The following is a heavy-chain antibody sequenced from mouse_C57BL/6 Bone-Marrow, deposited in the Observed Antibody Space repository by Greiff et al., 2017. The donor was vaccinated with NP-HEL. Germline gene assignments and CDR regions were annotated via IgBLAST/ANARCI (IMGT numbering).Heavy chain of an antibody. D-gene: IGHD4-1*01. CDR2: INPSSGYT. V-gene: IGHV1-4*01. J-gene: IGHJ2*01. CDR1: GYTFTSYT. Sequence: QVQLQQSGAELARPGASVKMSCKASGYTFTSYTMHWVKQRPGQGLEWIGYINPSSGYTKYNQKFKDKATLTADKSSSTAYMQRSSLTSEDSAVYYCAIGTGTHFDYWGQGTTLTVSS. CDR3: AIGTGTHFDY.